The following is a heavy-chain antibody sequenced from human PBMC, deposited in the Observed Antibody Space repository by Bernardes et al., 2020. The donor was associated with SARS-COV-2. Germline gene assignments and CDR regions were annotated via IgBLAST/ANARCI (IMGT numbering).Heavy chain of an antibody. D-gene: IGHD3-10*02. V-gene: IGHV3-33*06. CDR2: IWYDGSNK. Sequence: GGSLRLSCAASGFTFSSYGMHWVRQAPGKGLEWVAVIWYDGSNKYYADSLKGRFTVSRDFSKDTLYLQMNSLREDDTAVYYCVKRRSIFELWAGNFDFWGQGTLVTVSS. CDR1: GFTFSSYG. CDR3: VKRRSIFELWAGNFDF. J-gene: IGHJ4*02.